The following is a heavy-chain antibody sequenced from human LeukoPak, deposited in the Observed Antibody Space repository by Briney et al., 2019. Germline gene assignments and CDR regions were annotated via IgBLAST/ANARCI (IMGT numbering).Heavy chain of an antibody. CDR1: GFTFSSYA. J-gene: IGHJ5*02. V-gene: IGHV3-23*01. CDR2: IGGSGGST. D-gene: IGHD2-2*01. Sequence: GASLRLSCAASGFTFSSYAMSWVRQAPGKGLEWVSAIGGSGGSTYYADSVKGRLTISRDNSKNTLYLQMNSLRAEDTAVYYCAKDPTSSARRNWFDPWGQGTLVTVSS. CDR3: AKDPTSSARRNWFDP.